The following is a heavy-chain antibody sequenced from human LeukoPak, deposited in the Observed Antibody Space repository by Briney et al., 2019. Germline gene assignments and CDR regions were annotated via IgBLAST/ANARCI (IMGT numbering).Heavy chain of an antibody. V-gene: IGHV4-34*01. D-gene: IGHD3-10*01. CDR2: INHSGST. CDR3: ARGVVRGPYYYYYYGMDV. J-gene: IGHJ6*02. CDR1: GGSFSGYY. Sequence: SETLSLTCAVYGGSFSGYYWSWIRQPPGKGLEWIGEINHSGSTNYNPSLKSRVTISVDTSKNQSSLKLSSVTAADTAVYYCARGVVRGPYYYYYYGMDVWGQGTTVTVSS.